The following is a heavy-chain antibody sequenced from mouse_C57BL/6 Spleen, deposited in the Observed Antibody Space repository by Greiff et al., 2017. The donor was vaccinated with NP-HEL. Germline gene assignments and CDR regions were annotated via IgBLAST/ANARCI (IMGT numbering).Heavy chain of an antibody. D-gene: IGHD1-1*01. V-gene: IGHV5-6*01. J-gene: IGHJ2*01. Sequence: EVKVVESGGDLVKPGGSLKLSCAASGFTFSSYGMSWVRQTPDKRLEWVATISSGGSYTYYPDSVKGRFTISRDNAKNTLYLQMSSLKSEDTAMYYCAREDKLLRSFDYWGQGTTLTVSS. CDR1: GFTFSSYG. CDR3: AREDKLLRSFDY. CDR2: ISSGGSYT.